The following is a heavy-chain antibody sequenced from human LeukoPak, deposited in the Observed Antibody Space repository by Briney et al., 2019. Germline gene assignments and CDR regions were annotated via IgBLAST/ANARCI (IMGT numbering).Heavy chain of an antibody. CDR2: IYTSGTT. V-gene: IGHV4-61*09. CDR3: ARDWGGLNWFDP. Sequence: SETLSLTCTVSGGSISSGSYYWSWIRQPAGKGLEWIGHIYTSGTTNHNPSLKSRVTISVDTSKNQFSLKLNSVTAADTAVYYCARDWGGLNWFDPWGQGTLVTVFS. J-gene: IGHJ5*02. D-gene: IGHD3-16*01. CDR1: GGSISSGSYY.